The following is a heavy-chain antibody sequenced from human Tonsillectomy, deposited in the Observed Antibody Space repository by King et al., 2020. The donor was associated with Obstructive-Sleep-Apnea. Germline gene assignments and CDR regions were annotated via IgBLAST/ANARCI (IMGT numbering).Heavy chain of an antibody. CDR2: IHYSAST. CDR1: GGSISSSTYY. CDR3: AKDIGLARAFDY. V-gene: IGHV4-39*07. Sequence: QLQESGPGLVKPSETLSLTCTVSGGSISSSTYYWGWIRQPPGRGLGWIGPIHYSASTYYNPSLKSRVDTSADTAKNQFSLKMSSVTAADTAVYYCAKDIGLARAFDYWGQGTLVTVSS. D-gene: IGHD5-12*01. J-gene: IGHJ4*02.